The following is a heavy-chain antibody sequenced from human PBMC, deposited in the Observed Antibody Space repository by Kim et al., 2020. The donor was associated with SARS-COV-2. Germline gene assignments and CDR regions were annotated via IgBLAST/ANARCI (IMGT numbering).Heavy chain of an antibody. D-gene: IGHD1-1*01. Sequence: GGSLRLSCAASGFTFSSYGMHWVRQAPGKGLEWVAVISYDGSNKYYADSVKGRFTISRDNSKNTLYLQMNSLRAEDTAVYYCATLPKLEPPAFYYYYYMDVWGKGTTVTVSS. CDR3: ATLPKLEPPAFYYYYYMDV. CDR2: ISYDGSNK. V-gene: IGHV3-30*03. CDR1: GFTFSSYG. J-gene: IGHJ6*03.